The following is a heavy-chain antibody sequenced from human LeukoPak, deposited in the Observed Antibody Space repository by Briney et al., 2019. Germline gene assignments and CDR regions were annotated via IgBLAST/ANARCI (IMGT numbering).Heavy chain of an antibody. J-gene: IGHJ4*02. CDR3: ARHSITGRCFDY. D-gene: IGHD2-21*01. Sequence: GGSLRLSCAASRFTFTSYTMNWVRQAPGKGLEWVSSISSSGGYTYYADSVKGRFTISRDNAKNSLYLQMNSLRAEDTAVYYCARHSITGRCFDYWGQGTLVTVSS. CDR1: RFTFTSYT. CDR2: ISSSGGYT. V-gene: IGHV3-21*01.